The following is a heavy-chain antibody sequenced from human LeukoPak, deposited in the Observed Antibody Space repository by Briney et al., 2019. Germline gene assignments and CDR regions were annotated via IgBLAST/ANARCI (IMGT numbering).Heavy chain of an antibody. CDR3: ARARRSSGWYPNYFDY. V-gene: IGHV7-4-1*02. D-gene: IGHD6-19*01. CDR1: GYTFTSYA. J-gene: IGHJ4*02. CDR2: INTNTGNP. Sequence: ASVKVSCEASGYTFTSYAMNWVRQAPGQGLEWMGWINTNTGNPTYAQGFTGRFVFSLDTSVSTAYLQISSLKAEDTAVYYCARARRSSGWYPNYFDYWGQGTLVTVSS.